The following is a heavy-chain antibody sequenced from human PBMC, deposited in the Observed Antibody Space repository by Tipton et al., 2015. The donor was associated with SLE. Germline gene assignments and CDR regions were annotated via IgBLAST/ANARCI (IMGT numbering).Heavy chain of an antibody. CDR1: GFSFSYHW. CDR3: ARGLAPFAFDV. J-gene: IGHJ3*01. Sequence: SLRLSCAASGFSFSYHWMTWVRQAPGKGLEWVANIKQDGIERYYVDSVKGRFTISRDNAKNSLYLQMNSLRVEDTAVYYCARGLAPFAFDVWGPGTMVTVSS. CDR2: IKQDGIER. V-gene: IGHV3-7*03. D-gene: IGHD2-21*01.